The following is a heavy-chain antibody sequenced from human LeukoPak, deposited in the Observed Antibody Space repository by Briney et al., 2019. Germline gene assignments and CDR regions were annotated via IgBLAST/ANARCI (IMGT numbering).Heavy chain of an antibody. D-gene: IGHD2-8*01. CDR2: INPNSGGT. Sequence: GASVKVSCKASGYTFTRYYMHWVRQAPGQGLEWMGWINPNSGGTNYAQKFQGRVTMTRDTSISTAYMELSRLRSDDTAVYYCARLEYCTNGVCYTIDYWGQGTLVTVSS. V-gene: IGHV1-2*02. J-gene: IGHJ4*02. CDR3: ARLEYCTNGVCYTIDY. CDR1: GYTFTRYY.